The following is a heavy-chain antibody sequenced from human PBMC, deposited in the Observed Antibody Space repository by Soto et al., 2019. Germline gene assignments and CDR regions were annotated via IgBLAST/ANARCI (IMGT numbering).Heavy chain of an antibody. J-gene: IGHJ6*02. Sequence: QLQLQESGPGLVKPSETLSLTCTVSGGSISSSSYYWGWIRQPPGKGLEWIGSIYYSGSTYYNPSLKSRVTISVDTSKNQFSLKLSSVTAADTAVYYCARRGTKDHYYGMDVWGQGTTVTVSS. D-gene: IGHD1-1*01. CDR3: ARRGTKDHYYGMDV. CDR2: IYYSGST. V-gene: IGHV4-39*01. CDR1: GGSISSSSYY.